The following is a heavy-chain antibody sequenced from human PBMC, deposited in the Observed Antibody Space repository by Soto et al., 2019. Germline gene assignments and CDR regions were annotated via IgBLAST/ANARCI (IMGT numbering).Heavy chain of an antibody. V-gene: IGHV4-39*01. J-gene: IGHJ5*02. CDR3: ARTYPNEWELIGSPHNWFGP. CDR1: GGSISSSSYY. D-gene: IGHD1-26*01. CDR2: IYYSGST. Sequence: SETLCLTCTVSGGSISSSSYYWGWIRQPPGKGLEWIGSIYYSGSTYYNPSLKSRVTISVDTSKNQFSLKLSSVTAADTAVYYCARTYPNEWELIGSPHNWFGPWGQGTLVTVSS.